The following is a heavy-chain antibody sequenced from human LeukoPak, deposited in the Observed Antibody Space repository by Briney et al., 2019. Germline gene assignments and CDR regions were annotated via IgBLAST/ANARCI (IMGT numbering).Heavy chain of an antibody. Sequence: PSATLSLTCTVSGGSISSGDYYWSWIRQPPGKGLEWIGYIYYSGSTYYNPSLKSRVTISVDTSKNQFSLKLSSVTAADTAVYYCARSGITMVRGVPLYYYGMDVWGQGTTVTVSS. V-gene: IGHV4-30-4*01. CDR3: ARSGITMVRGVPLYYYGMDV. J-gene: IGHJ6*02. CDR2: IYYSGST. CDR1: GGSISSGDYY. D-gene: IGHD3-10*01.